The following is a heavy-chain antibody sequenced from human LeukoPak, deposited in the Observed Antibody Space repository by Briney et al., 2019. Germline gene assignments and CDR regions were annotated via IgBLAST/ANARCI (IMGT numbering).Heavy chain of an antibody. Sequence: GGPLRLSCAPPGFSFDDYAMHWVRQVAGKGLHWVSLITGDGCYTYYSDSVKGRFTNSRENKKNSLFLQMHSLRTEDTALYYCAKDKDYDSSGYSDAFDIWGQGTMVTVSS. V-gene: IGHV3-43*02. CDR3: AKDKDYDSSGYSDAFDI. J-gene: IGHJ3*02. D-gene: IGHD3-22*01. CDR1: GFSFDDYA. CDR2: ITGDGCYT.